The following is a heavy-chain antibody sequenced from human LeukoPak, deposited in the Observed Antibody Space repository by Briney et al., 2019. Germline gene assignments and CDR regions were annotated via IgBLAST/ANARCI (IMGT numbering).Heavy chain of an antibody. CDR1: GYTFTSYA. D-gene: IGHD6-13*01. Sequence: ASVKVSCKASGYTFTSYAMNWVRQAPGQGLEWMGWINTNTGNPTYAQGFTGRFVFSLDTSVSTAYLQISILKAEDTAVYYCARGLSTSWLPTFEFWGQGTLVTVSS. CDR3: ARGLSTSWLPTFEF. CDR2: INTNTGNP. V-gene: IGHV7-4-1*02. J-gene: IGHJ4*02.